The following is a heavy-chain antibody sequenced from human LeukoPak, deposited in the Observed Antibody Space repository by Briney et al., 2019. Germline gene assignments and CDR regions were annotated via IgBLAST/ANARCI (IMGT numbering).Heavy chain of an antibody. Sequence: SETLPLTCAVYGGSFSGYYWSWIRQPPGKGLEWIGEINHSGSTNYNPSLKSRVTISVDTSKNQFSLKLSSVTAADTAVYYCARGRRPPLRGWFDPWGQGTLVTVSS. CDR3: ARGRRPPLRGWFDP. CDR2: INHSGST. CDR1: GGSFSGYY. D-gene: IGHD3-16*01. J-gene: IGHJ5*02. V-gene: IGHV4-34*01.